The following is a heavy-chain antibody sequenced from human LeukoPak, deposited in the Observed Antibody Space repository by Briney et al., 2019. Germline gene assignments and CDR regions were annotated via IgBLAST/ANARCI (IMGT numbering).Heavy chain of an antibody. D-gene: IGHD6-19*01. V-gene: IGHV4-39*06. J-gene: IGHJ4*02. CDR2: MYYSGST. CDR1: GGSISSSGYY. CDR3: ARRSPYSTGWSSYFDY. Sequence: SETLSLTCTVSGGSISSSGYYWGWIRQPPGKGLEWIGSMYYSGSTYYNPSLKSRVTISVDTSKNHFPLKLTSMTAADSAVYYCARRSPYSTGWSSYFDYWGQGALVTVSS.